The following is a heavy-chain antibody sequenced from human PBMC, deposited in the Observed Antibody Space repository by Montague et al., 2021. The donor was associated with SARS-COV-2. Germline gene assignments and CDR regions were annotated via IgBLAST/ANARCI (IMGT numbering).Heavy chain of an antibody. D-gene: IGHD3-10*02. Sequence: SETLSLTCAVYGGSLSGYYWSWIRQFPGKGLEWIGEIVHTGTIKYNPSLESRVTMSIDTSKKQFSLNLTSMTAADTAVYYCARTFDVFKHDNWGQGTLVAVSS. CDR1: GGSLSGYY. CDR2: IVHTGTI. J-gene: IGHJ4*02. V-gene: IGHV4-34*12. CDR3: ARTFDVFKHDN.